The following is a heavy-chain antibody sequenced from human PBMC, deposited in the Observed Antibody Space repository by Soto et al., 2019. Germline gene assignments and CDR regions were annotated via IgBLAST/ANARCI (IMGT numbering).Heavy chain of an antibody. CDR3: AKDLGVAANVPFDG. CDR2: ITGSGDGT. V-gene: IGHV3-23*01. D-gene: IGHD6-19*01. J-gene: IGHJ4*02. Sequence: GGSLRLSCAASGFTFSSYAMSWVRQAPGKGLEWVSGITGSGDGTYYADSVKGRFTISRDNSKNTLCLQISSLRAEDTALYYCAKDLGVAANVPFDGWGQGTPVTVSS. CDR1: GFTFSSYA.